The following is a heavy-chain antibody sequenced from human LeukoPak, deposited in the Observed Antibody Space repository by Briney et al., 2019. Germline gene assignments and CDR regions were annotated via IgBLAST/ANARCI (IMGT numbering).Heavy chain of an antibody. Sequence: SETLSLTCTVSGASISSYYWSWIRQPAGKGLEWIGRIYTSGSTNYNPSLKSRVTMSVDTSKNQFSLKLSSVTAADTAVYYCARDDTRWELLDYWGQGTLVTVSS. V-gene: IGHV4-4*07. CDR1: GASISSYY. CDR2: IYTSGST. D-gene: IGHD1-26*01. CDR3: ARDDTRWELLDY. J-gene: IGHJ4*02.